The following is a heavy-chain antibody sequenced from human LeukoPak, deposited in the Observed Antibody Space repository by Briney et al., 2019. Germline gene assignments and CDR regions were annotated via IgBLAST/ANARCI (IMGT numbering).Heavy chain of an antibody. V-gene: IGHV3-23*01. CDR1: GFTFSSYG. CDR2: INAGGSST. Sequence: GGSLRLSRAASGFTFSSYGISWVRQAPGKGLEWASHINAGGSSTYYTGSVKGRFTISRDNSKNTVYLQMNSLRAEDTALYYCAKIVWNTYVYFDYWGQGTLVTVSS. J-gene: IGHJ4*02. D-gene: IGHD3-16*01. CDR3: AKIVWNTYVYFDY.